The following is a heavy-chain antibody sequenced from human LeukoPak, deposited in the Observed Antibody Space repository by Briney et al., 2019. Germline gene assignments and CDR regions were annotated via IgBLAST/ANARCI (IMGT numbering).Heavy chain of an antibody. CDR2: IYFTGST. J-gene: IGHJ2*01. V-gene: IGHV4-59*11. D-gene: IGHD4-11*01. Sequence: TSETLSLTWTVSGVSISSHYWSWIRQPPGKGLEWIGYIYFTGSTDYNPSLKSRVTISVDTSKNQVSLKLSSVTAADTAVYYCARSSTVYWNFDLWGRGTLVTVPA. CDR3: ARSSTVYWNFDL. CDR1: GVSISSHY.